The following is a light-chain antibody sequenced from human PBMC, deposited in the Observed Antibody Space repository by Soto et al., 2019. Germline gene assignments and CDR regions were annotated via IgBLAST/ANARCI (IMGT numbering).Light chain of an antibody. CDR3: QHYHDYPVT. Sequence: DIQMTQSPSTLSASVGDRVTITCRASQSISSWLAWYQQKPGKAPKLLIYKASSLKSGVPSRFSGSGSGTEFTLTISSLQPDDFATYYCQHYHDYPVTFGGGTKVEIK. J-gene: IGKJ4*01. CDR1: QSISSW. V-gene: IGKV1-5*03. CDR2: KAS.